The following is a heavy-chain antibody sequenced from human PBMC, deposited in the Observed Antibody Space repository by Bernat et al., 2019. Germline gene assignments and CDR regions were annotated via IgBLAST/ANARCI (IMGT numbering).Heavy chain of an antibody. J-gene: IGHJ6*02. Sequence: EVQLVESGGGLVKPGGSLRLSCAASGFTFSNAWMSWVRQAPGKGLEWVGRIKSKTDGGTTDYAAPVKGRFTISRDDSKNTLYLQMNSLKTEDTAVYSCTTGPITMVRGVKTYYYGMDVWGQGTTVTVSS. CDR3: TTGPITMVRGVKTYYYGMDV. V-gene: IGHV3-15*01. CDR1: GFTFSNAW. D-gene: IGHD3-10*01. CDR2: IKSKTDGGTT.